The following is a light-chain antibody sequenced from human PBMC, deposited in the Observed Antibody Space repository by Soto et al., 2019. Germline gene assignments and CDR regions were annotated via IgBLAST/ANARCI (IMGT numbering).Light chain of an antibody. J-gene: IGLJ3*02. Sequence: QSVMTQPPSVSGAPGQRVTISCTGCSSNIGAGYDVHWYQQPPGTAPKLLIYGNSNRPSGVPDRFSGSKSGTSASLAITGLQAEDEAYYYCQFYDSSLSGWVFGGGTKLTVL. V-gene: IGLV1-40*01. CDR2: GNS. CDR1: SSNIGAGYD. CDR3: QFYDSSLSGWV.